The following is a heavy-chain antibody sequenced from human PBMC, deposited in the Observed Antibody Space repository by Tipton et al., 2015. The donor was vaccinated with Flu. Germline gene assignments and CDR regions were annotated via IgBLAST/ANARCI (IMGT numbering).Heavy chain of an antibody. CDR1: GYSISSGYY. D-gene: IGHD4-23*01. CDR3: ASSYYGGNFFLDY. CDR2: IYHSGST. V-gene: IGHV4-38-2*02. J-gene: IGHJ4*02. Sequence: TLSLTCTVSGYSISSGYYWGWIRQPPGKGLEWIGSIYHSGSTYYNPSLKSRVTISVGTSKNQFSLKLSSVTAADTAVYYCASSYYGGNFFLDYWGQGTLVTVSS.